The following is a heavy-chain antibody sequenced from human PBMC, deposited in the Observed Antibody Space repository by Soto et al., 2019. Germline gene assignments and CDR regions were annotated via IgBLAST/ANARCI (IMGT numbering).Heavy chain of an antibody. Sequence: QVQLQESGPGLVKPSQTLSLTCTVSGGSISSGDFYWRWIRQPPGKGLEWIGYIYYSGSTYYNPSLKSRVTISVDTSRNQFHLTLSSVTAADTAVYYCARGTRDLNFCGSGSWNDYWGQGTLVTVSS. CDR3: ARGTRDLNFCGSGSWNDY. CDR2: IYYSGST. D-gene: IGHD3-10*01. J-gene: IGHJ4*02. CDR1: GGSISSGDFY. V-gene: IGHV4-30-4*01.